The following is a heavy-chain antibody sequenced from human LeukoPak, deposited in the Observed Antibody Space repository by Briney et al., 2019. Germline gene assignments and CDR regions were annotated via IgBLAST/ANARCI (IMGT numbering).Heavy chain of an antibody. Sequence: TGGSLRLSCAASGFSFSSYGMHWVRQAPGKGLEWVAVIWSDGRNKFYADSVKGRFTVSRDNSKNTLFLQMSSLRADDTALYYCAREVTNDAFDIWGQGTMVTVPS. V-gene: IGHV3-33*01. J-gene: IGHJ3*02. CDR3: AREVTNDAFDI. CDR2: IWSDGRNK. CDR1: GFSFSSYG. D-gene: IGHD4-17*01.